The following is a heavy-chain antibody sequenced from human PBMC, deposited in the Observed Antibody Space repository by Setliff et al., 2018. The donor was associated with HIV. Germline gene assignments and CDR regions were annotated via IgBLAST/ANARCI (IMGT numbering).Heavy chain of an antibody. V-gene: IGHV1-18*01. CDR1: GYTFTSYG. CDR3: ARQDGTTVLSKDFDY. D-gene: IGHD4-17*01. Sequence: ASVQVSCKASGYTFTSYGVSWVRQAPGQGLEWMGWISGYSGKTNYAQKLQGRVTMTTDTSTSTAYMELSSLRSDDTAAYYCARQDGTTVLSKDFDYWGQGTLGTV. CDR2: ISGYSGKT. J-gene: IGHJ4*02.